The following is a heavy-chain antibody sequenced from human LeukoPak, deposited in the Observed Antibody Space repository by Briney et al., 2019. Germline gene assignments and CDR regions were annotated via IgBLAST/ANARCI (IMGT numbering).Heavy chain of an antibody. CDR1: GYSIISSYY. D-gene: IGHD3-16*01. CDR3: ASGVTSTSRGSYGY. V-gene: IGHV4-38-2*01. CDR2: IYHSGST. Sequence: PSETLSLTCAVSGYSIISSYYWGWIRQPPEKGLEWIGSIYHSGSTYYNPSFKSRVTISVDTSRNQFSLKLRSVTAADTAVYYCASGVTSTSRGSYGYWGQGTLVTVSS. J-gene: IGHJ4*02.